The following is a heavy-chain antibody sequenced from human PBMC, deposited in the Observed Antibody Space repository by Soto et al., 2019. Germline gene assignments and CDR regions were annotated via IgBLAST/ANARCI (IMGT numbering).Heavy chain of an antibody. D-gene: IGHD2-15*01. CDR1: GFTFSSYG. J-gene: IGHJ6*01. CDR3: AKAPYCRCGSCLGAATAYDYCDGLDV. V-gene: IGHV3-30*18. Sequence: QVQLVESGGGVVQPGRSLRLSCAASGFTFSSYGMHWVRQAPGKGLEGVAVISYDGSNKYYADSVKGRFTISRDNSKHKVYLQINSLRSEDTAVYYCAKAPYCRCGSCLGAATAYDYCDGLDVWGPGTTVT. CDR2: ISYDGSNK.